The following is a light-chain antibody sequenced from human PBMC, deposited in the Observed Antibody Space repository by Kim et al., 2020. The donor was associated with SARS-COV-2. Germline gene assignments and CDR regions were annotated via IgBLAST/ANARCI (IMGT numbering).Light chain of an antibody. CDR2: GAS. J-gene: IGKJ4*01. V-gene: IGKV3-15*01. Sequence: VSPGERATLSCRARQNVGSNLAWYQQKPGQAPRLLIYGASTRATGIPARSSGSGSGTEFTLTISSLQSEDFAVYYCQQYNEWPLTFGGGTKVDIK. CDR3: QQYNEWPLT. CDR1: QNVGSN.